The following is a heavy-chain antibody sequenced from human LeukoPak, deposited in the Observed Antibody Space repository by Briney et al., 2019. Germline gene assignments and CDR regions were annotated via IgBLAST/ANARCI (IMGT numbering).Heavy chain of an antibody. CDR2: ISSSSSYI. Sequence: GSLRLSCAASGFTFSSYSMNWVRQAPGKGLEWVSSISSSSSYIYYADSVKGRFTISRGNAKNSLYLQMNSLRAEDTAVYYCARVGSSWYFDYWGQGTLVTVSS. CDR1: GFTFSSYS. CDR3: ARVGSSWYFDY. J-gene: IGHJ4*02. V-gene: IGHV3-21*01. D-gene: IGHD6-13*01.